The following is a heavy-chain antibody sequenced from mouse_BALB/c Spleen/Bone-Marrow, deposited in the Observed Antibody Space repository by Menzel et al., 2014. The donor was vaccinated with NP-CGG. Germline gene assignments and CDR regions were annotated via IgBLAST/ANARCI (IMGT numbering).Heavy chain of an antibody. CDR3: ARGGISVDY. V-gene: IGHV1-80*01. CDR2: IYPGDGDT. CDR1: GYVFSTYW. J-gene: IGHJ2*01. Sequence: QVQLKESGAELVRPGSSVKISCKSSGYVFSTYWINWVKQRPGQGLEWIGQIYPGDGDTDSNGKFKDKATLTADESSNTAYMQLSSLTSEDSAVYFCARGGISVDYWGQGTTLTVSS.